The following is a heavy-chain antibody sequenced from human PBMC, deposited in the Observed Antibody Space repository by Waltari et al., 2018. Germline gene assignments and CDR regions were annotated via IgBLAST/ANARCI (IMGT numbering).Heavy chain of an antibody. J-gene: IGHJ6*04. V-gene: IGHV4-34*01. CDR2: INHSGST. CDR1: GGSFSGYY. Sequence: QVQLQQWGAGLLKPSETLSLTCAVYGGSFSGYYWSWIRQPPGKGLEWIGEINHSGSTNYNPSLKSRVTISVDTSKNHFSLKLSSVTAADTAVYYCARVGYSSSWTQGDVWGKGTTVTISS. D-gene: IGHD6-13*01. CDR3: ARVGYSSSWTQGDV.